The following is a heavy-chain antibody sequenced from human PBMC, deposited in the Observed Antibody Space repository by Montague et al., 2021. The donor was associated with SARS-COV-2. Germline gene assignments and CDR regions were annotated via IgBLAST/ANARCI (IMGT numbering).Heavy chain of an antibody. CDR2: TYYKSEWYS. J-gene: IGHJ4*02. D-gene: IGHD2-15*01. V-gene: IGHV6-1*01. CDR3: ARAERGSCGDGNCYQYFFNY. Sequence: CAISGDSVFALGADWNWIRLSPSQHLDSLGRTYYKSEWYSDYSVSVKSRISINPDTSKNQFSLQLNSVTPEDTAVYYCARAERGSCGDGNCYQYFFNYWGQGTLVTVSS. CDR1: GDSVFALGAD.